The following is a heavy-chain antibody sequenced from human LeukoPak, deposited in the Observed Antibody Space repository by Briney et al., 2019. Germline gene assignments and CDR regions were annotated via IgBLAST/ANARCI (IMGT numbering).Heavy chain of an antibody. CDR2: IWYDGSNK. CDR1: GFTFGRYA. Sequence: PGGSLRLSCAASGFTFGRYAMHWVRQAPGKGLEWVAVIWYDGSNKYYADSVKGRFTISRDNSKNTLFLQMNSLRAEDTGVYHCAREGSSSGWTHFDYWGQGTLVTVSS. V-gene: IGHV3-33*01. CDR3: AREGSSSGWTHFDY. J-gene: IGHJ4*02. D-gene: IGHD6-19*01.